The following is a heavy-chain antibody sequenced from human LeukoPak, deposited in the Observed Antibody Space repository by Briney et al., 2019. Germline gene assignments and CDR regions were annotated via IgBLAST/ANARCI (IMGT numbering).Heavy chain of an antibody. CDR3: ARSVEGYCRGGSCYYYSYYMDV. D-gene: IGHD2-15*01. V-gene: IGHV4-59*01. J-gene: IGHJ6*03. CDR2: IYYSGST. CDR1: GGSISNYF. Sequence: SETLSLTCTVSGGSISNYFWSWIRQPPGKGLECIGYIYYSGSTNYNPSLKSRVTISVDTSKNQFSLKLSSVTAADTAVYYCARSVEGYCRGGSCYYYSYYMDVWGKGTTVTVSS.